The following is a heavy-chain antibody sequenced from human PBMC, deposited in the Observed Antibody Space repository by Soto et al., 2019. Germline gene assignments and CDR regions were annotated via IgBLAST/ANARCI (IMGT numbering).Heavy chain of an antibody. J-gene: IGHJ4*02. CDR2: VSGSGGTS. CDR1: GFTFGRYD. D-gene: IGHD6-6*01. CDR3: AKKDYSRDSS. Sequence: VGSLKLSCAASGFTFGRYDMNWVRHAPGKGLEWVSVVSGSGGTSYYADSVKGRFIIYRDNAKTTLYLQMNSLRAEDTAFYYCAKKDYSRDSSRGQGSLVTVSA. V-gene: IGHV3-23*01.